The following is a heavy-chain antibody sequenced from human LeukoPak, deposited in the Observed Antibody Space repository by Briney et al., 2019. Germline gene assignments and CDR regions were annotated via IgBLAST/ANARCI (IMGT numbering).Heavy chain of an antibody. V-gene: IGHV5-51*01. D-gene: IGHD3-22*01. CDR3: ARLQFPMIVVTTAAFDI. CDR2: IYPGDSDT. J-gene: IGHJ3*02. Sequence: GESLKISCKVSGYSFTNYWIGWVRQMPGKGLEWMGIIYPGDSDTRYSPSFQGQVTISADKSITTAYLQWSGLQASDTAMYFCARLQFPMIVVTTAAFDIWGQGTMVTVSS. CDR1: GYSFTNYW.